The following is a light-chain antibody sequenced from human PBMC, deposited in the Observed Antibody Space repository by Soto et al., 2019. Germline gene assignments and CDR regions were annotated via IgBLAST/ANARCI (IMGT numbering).Light chain of an antibody. V-gene: IGKV1-39*01. Sequence: IQMTQSPSSLSASLGDRVTITCRASQSISNFLNWVQHKPGNAPKVLISAASTLQSGVPPRFSGSESGTDFTLTISSLQPEDSASYYCQQYYNSVLTFGGGTKVDI. CDR2: AAS. CDR3: QQYYNSVLT. CDR1: QSISNF. J-gene: IGKJ4*01.